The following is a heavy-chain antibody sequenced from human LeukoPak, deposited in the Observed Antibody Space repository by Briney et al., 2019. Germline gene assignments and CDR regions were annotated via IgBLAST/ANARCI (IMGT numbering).Heavy chain of an antibody. J-gene: IGHJ4*02. CDR2: INHSGST. Sequence: SETLSLTCAVYGVSFSGYYWSWIRQPPGKGLEWIGEINHSGSTNYNPSLECRVTISVDTSKNQFSLKLSSVTAADTAVYYCARGDPYCGGDCSLADYWGQGTLVTVSS. D-gene: IGHD2-21*02. CDR3: ARGDPYCGGDCSLADY. V-gene: IGHV4-34*01. CDR1: GVSFSGYY.